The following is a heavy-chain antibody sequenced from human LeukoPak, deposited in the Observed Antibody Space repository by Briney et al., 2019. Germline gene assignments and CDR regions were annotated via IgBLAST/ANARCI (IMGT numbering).Heavy chain of an antibody. CDR2: IYSGGST. CDR3: ARSSRYCSGGSCSYYFDY. Sequence: GGSLRLFCAASGFTVSSNYMSWVRQAPGKGLEWVSVIYSGGSTYYADSVKGRFTISRDNSKNTLYLQMNSLRAEDTAVYYCARSSRYCSGGSCSYYFDYWGQGTLVTVSS. CDR1: GFTVSSNY. V-gene: IGHV3-66*01. D-gene: IGHD2-15*01. J-gene: IGHJ4*02.